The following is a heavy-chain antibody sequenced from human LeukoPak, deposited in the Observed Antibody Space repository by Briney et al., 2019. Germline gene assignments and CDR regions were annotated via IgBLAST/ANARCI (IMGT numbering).Heavy chain of an antibody. J-gene: IGHJ4*02. CDR1: GYTFTSYD. CDR3: ARVRREAAAGGIGDFDY. CDR2: MNPNSGNT. V-gene: IGHV1-8*03. D-gene: IGHD6-13*01. Sequence: VASVKVSCKASGYTFTSYDINWVRQATGQGLEWMGWMNPNSGNTGYAQKFQGRVTITRNTSISTAYMELSSLRSEDTAVYYCARVRREAAAGGIGDFDYWGQGTLVTVSS.